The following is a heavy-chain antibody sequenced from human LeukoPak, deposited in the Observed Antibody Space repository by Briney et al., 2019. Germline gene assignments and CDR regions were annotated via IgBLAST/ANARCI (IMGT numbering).Heavy chain of an antibody. D-gene: IGHD6-19*01. Sequence: PGRSLRLSCAASGLTFSSYGMHWVRQAPGKGLEWVAVISYDGSNKYYADSVKGRFTIPRDNSKNTLYLQMNSLRAEDTAVYYCAKDMVPQWLVRDYYYYGMDVWGQGTTVTVSS. V-gene: IGHV3-30*18. CDR2: ISYDGSNK. CDR3: AKDMVPQWLVRDYYYYGMDV. CDR1: GLTFSSYG. J-gene: IGHJ6*02.